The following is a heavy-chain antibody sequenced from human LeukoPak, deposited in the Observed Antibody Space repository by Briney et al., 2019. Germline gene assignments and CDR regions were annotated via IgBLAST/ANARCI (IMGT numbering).Heavy chain of an antibody. Sequence: ASVKVSCKASGYTFTSYGINWVRQATGQGLEWMGWMNPNSGNTGYAQKFQGRVTMTRNTSISTAYMELSSLRSEDTAVYYCARGQGYCSSTSCYNWFDPWGQGTLVTVSS. D-gene: IGHD2-2*01. CDR2: MNPNSGNT. CDR3: ARGQGYCSSTSCYNWFDP. CDR1: GYTFTSYG. V-gene: IGHV1-8*01. J-gene: IGHJ5*02.